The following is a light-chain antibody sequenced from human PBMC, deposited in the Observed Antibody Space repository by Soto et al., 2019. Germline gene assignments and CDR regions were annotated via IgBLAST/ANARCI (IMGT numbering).Light chain of an antibody. CDR3: GSYTSSSTPPYV. V-gene: IGLV2-14*01. CDR1: SSDGSGYNY. Sequence: QSALTQPASVSGSPGQSITISCTGNSSDGSGYNYVSWYQQDPGKAPKLMIYDVSNRPSGVSNRFSGSKSGNTASLTISGLQAEDEADYYCGSYTSSSTPPYVFGTGTKVTVL. J-gene: IGLJ1*01. CDR2: DVS.